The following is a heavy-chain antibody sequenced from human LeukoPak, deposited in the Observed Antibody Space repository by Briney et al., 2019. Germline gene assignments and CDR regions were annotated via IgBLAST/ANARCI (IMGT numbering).Heavy chain of an antibody. CDR3: ARGGDYGGNIDI. V-gene: IGHV4-59*01. Sequence: SETRSLTCILAGGSIGSYFWSWIRQTPGKGLEWIGYIYNSGSTNYNHSLKSRVTISADTSKNQLSLNLTSVTAADTALYYCARGGDYGGNIDIWGQGTMVTDSS. D-gene: IGHD4-23*01. CDR2: IYNSGST. J-gene: IGHJ3*02. CDR1: GGSIGSYF.